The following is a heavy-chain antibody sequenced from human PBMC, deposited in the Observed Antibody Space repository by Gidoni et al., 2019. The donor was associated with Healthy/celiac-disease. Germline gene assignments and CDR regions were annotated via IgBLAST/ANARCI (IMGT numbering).Heavy chain of an antibody. CDR3: ARHRGQLWTQGPIDY. D-gene: IGHD5-18*01. V-gene: IGHV4-39*01. CDR2: IDYSEST. Sequence: QLQLQESGPGLVKPSETLSLTCPVSGRSLSSSSYYWGWIRPPPGKGLEWIGSIDYSESTNYNQTRKSRVTISVDTSKNKFSLKLSSVTAADTAVYYCARHRGQLWTQGPIDYWGQGTLVTVSS. CDR1: GRSLSSSSYY. J-gene: IGHJ4*02.